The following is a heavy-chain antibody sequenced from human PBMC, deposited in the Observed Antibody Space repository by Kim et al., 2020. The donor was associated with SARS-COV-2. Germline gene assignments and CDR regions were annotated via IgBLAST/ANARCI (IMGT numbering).Heavy chain of an antibody. J-gene: IGHJ6*04. CDR3: ARAHALYHYCHETPVTNSRDAPKRSASHQTNTVTTAGTAVNYNSSALLHESRVSPPEHDYGVGV. D-gene: IGHD1-7*01. CDR2: INGGGNAT. V-gene: IGHV3-74*01. Sequence: GGSLRLSCAASGFTFNTYLMHWVRQAPGKGLVWVSLINGGGNATNYADSVKGRVTISSDNAKNTLYLELNRLRAKDTAVYDCARAHALYHYCHETPVTNSRDAPKRSASHQTNTVTTAGTAVNYNSSALLHESRVSPPEHDYGVGVWGAETPVTVSP. CDR1: GFTFNTYL.